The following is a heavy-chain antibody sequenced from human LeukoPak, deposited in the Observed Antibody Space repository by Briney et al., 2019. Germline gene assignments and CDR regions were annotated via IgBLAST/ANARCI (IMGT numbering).Heavy chain of an antibody. D-gene: IGHD2-15*01. CDR3: AKAGGDYCSGGSCYSLYFDY. CDR2: INSDGRVT. V-gene: IGHV3-74*01. J-gene: IGHJ4*02. Sequence: GGSLRLSCAASGFTVSRHWMHWVRQAPGKGLVWISRINSDGRVTDYADFVKGRFTISRDNSKNTLYLQMNSLRAEDTAVYYCAKAGGDYCSGGSCYSLYFDYWGQGTLVTVSS. CDR1: GFTVSRHW.